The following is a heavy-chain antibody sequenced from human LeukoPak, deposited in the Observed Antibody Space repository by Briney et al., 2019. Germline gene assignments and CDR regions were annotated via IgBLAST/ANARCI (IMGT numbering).Heavy chain of an antibody. CDR3: ARGGGVTYYDSTGYLWYFDY. D-gene: IGHD3-22*01. Sequence: PSETLSLTCTVSGGSISSHYWSWIRQPPGKGLEWIGYIYYSGSTKFNPSLKSRVTISVDTSKNQFSLKLSSVTAADTAVYYCARGGGVTYYDSTGYLWYFDYWGQGTVVTVSS. V-gene: IGHV4-59*11. CDR1: GGSISSHY. J-gene: IGHJ4*02. CDR2: IYYSGST.